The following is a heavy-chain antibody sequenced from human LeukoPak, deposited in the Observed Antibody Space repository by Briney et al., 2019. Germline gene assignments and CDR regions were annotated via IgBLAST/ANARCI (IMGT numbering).Heavy chain of an antibody. CDR2: IFHSGST. J-gene: IGHJ5*02. D-gene: IGHD3-10*01. Sequence: SETLSLTCTVSGYSMSRGYFWGWIRPPPGKGLEWIASIFHSGSTYYNPSLKSRVTISVDTSKNQFSLKLNSVTAADTAVYFCARSGTYYNNWFDPWGQGTLVTVSS. V-gene: IGHV4-38-2*02. CDR3: ARSGTYYNNWFDP. CDR1: GYSMSRGYF.